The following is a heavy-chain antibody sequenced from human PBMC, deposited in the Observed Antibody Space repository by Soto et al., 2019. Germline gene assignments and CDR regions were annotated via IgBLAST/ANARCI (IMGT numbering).Heavy chain of an antibody. V-gene: IGHV3-23*01. CDR2: ISGSGGST. CDR1: GFTFSSYA. Sequence: EVQLLESGGGLVQPGGSLRLSCAASGFTFSSYAMSWVRQAPGKGLEWVSAISGSGGSTYYADSVKGRFTISRDNSKNALYLQMNSLRAEDTAVYYCAKDWGYSSSSGWFDPWGQGTLVTVSS. J-gene: IGHJ5*02. CDR3: AKDWGYSSSSGWFDP. D-gene: IGHD6-6*01.